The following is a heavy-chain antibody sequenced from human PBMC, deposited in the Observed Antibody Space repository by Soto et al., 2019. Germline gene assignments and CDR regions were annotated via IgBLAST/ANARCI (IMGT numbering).Heavy chain of an antibody. CDR2: ISWNSGSI. Sequence: EVQPVESGGGLVQPGRSLRLSCAASGFTFDDYATHWVRQAPGKGLEWVSGISWNSGSIGYADSVKGRFTISRDNAKNSLYLQMNSLRAEDTALYYCAKGGRSTSYRGQGTLVTVSS. J-gene: IGHJ4*02. V-gene: IGHV3-9*01. D-gene: IGHD2-15*01. CDR1: GFTFDDYA. CDR3: AKGGRSTSY.